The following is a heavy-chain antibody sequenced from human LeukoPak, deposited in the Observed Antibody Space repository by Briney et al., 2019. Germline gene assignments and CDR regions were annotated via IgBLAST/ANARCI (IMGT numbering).Heavy chain of an antibody. CDR1: GGSLSSSSYY. D-gene: IGHD3-3*01. J-gene: IGHJ3*02. CDR3: ARTHITIFGVVIPDVFDI. Sequence: PSETLSLTCTVSGGSLSSSSYYWSWIRQPPGKGLEWIGYVYYSGSTNYNPSLKSRVTISVDTSKNQFSLKLSSVTAADTAVYYCARTHITIFGVVIPDVFDIWGQGTMVTVSS. CDR2: VYYSGST. V-gene: IGHV4-61*01.